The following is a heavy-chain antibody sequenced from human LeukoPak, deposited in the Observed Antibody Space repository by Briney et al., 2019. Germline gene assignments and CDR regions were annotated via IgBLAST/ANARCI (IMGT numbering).Heavy chain of an antibody. D-gene: IGHD1-26*01. CDR1: GGSISSYY. CDR2: IYYSGNT. CDR3: ARGMPQGWVHWFDP. J-gene: IGHJ5*02. V-gene: IGHV4-59*01. Sequence: PSETLSLTCTVSGGSISSYYWNWIRQPPGKGLEWIGYIYYSGNTKCNPSLESRVTISVDTSKNQFSLKLRSVTAADTAVYYCARGMPQGWVHWFDPWGQGTLVTVSS.